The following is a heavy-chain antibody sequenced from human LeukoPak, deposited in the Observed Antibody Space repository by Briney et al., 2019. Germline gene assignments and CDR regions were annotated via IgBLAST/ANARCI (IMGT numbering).Heavy chain of an antibody. CDR3: ARGITSEGYSSGWHHYYYYYMDV. CDR1: GASISGSGYY. V-gene: IGHV4-39*07. J-gene: IGHJ6*03. CDR2: IYYTGST. Sequence: SETLSLTCAVSGASISGSGYYLGWIRQPPGKGLEWIGNIYYTGSTYYNASLQSRVTISIDMSKNQFSLRLNSVTAADTAVYYCARGITSEGYSSGWHHYYYYYMDVWGKGTTVTISS. D-gene: IGHD6-19*01.